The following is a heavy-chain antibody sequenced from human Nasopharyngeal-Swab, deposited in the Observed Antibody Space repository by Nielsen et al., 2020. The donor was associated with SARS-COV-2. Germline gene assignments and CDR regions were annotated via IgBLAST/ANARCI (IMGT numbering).Heavy chain of an antibody. J-gene: IGHJ5*02. CDR2: VYPGNSEV. Sequence: GGSLRLSCMASGYSFVNHWIGWVRQKPGKGLEWMGMVYPGNSEVAYSPSFQGQVTISADKSINTAYLHWRSLKTSDTATYFCARRAARDGYNYEVDPWGQGTLVTVSS. CDR3: ARRAARDGYNYEVDP. D-gene: IGHD5-24*01. CDR1: GYSFVNHW. V-gene: IGHV5-51*01.